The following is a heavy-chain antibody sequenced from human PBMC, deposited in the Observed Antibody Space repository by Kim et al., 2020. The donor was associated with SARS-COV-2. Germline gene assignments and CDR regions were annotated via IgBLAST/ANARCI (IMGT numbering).Heavy chain of an antibody. V-gene: IGHV4-59*08. D-gene: IGHD1-26*01. Sequence: TNYHPSLTSRVTMSVDTSKNQFSLNLSSVTAADTAVYYCARHRGNSAFDLWGQGTMVTVSS. CDR2: T. CDR3: ARHRGNSAFDL. J-gene: IGHJ3*01.